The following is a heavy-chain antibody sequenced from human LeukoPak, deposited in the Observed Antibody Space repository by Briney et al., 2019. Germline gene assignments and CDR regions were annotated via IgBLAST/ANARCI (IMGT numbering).Heavy chain of an antibody. CDR3: AREIEQQFDC. D-gene: IGHD6-13*01. Sequence: GGSLRLSCAASGFTFSSYAMHWVRQAPGKGLEWVAVISYDGSNKYYVDSVKGRFTISRDNSKNTLYLQMNSLRAEDTAVYYCAREIEQQFDCWGQGTLAIVSS. V-gene: IGHV3-30-3*01. CDR1: GFTFSSYA. CDR2: ISYDGSNK. J-gene: IGHJ4*02.